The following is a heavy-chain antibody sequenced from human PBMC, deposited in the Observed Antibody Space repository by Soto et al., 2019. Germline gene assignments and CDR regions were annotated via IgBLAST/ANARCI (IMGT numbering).Heavy chain of an antibody. Sequence: PGESLKISCKGSGYSFSSHWIGWVRQMPGKGLEWMGIIYPGDSDTRYSPSFQGQVTISADKSTSTAYLHWISLKASDTAMYYFASSPRGYCSSTSCRELGNYYGMDVWGQGTTVTVSS. V-gene: IGHV5-51*01. CDR1: GYSFSSHW. CDR3: ASSPRGYCSSTSCRELGNYYGMDV. J-gene: IGHJ6*02. CDR2: IYPGDSDT. D-gene: IGHD2-2*01.